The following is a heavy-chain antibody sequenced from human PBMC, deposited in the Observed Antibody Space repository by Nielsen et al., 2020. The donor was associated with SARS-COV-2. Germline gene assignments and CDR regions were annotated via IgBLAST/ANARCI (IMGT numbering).Heavy chain of an antibody. Sequence: SGPTLVKPTETLTLTCTVSGFSLSNARMGVSWIRQPPGKALEWLAHIFSNDEKSYSTSLKSRLTISKDTPKSQMVLTMTNMDPVDTATYYCARIWYSGSYYSDYWGQGTLVTVSS. J-gene: IGHJ4*02. D-gene: IGHD1-26*01. CDR3: ARIWYSGSYYSDY. V-gene: IGHV2-26*01. CDR1: GFSLSNARMG. CDR2: IFSNDEK.